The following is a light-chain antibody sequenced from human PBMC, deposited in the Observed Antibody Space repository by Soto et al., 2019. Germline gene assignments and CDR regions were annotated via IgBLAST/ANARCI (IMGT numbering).Light chain of an antibody. CDR2: DVS. J-gene: IGKJ5*01. CDR3: QQYDDLPIT. CDR1: QTITRW. V-gene: IGKV1-33*01. Sequence: DIQMTQSPSTLSASVGDRVTITFRASQTITRWMAWYQQKPGKAPKLLIYDVSKLETGVPSRFSGSGSGTDFTFTISSLQPEDIATYFCQQYDDLPITFGQGTRLEI.